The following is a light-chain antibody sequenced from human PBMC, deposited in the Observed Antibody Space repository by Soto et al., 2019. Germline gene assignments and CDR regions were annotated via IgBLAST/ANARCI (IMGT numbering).Light chain of an antibody. Sequence: DIQMTQSPSSLSASVGDRVTITCRASQSISNYLNWYQQKPGKAPKLLIYAASSLQSGVPSRFSGSGSGTDFTLTISSLQPEDFATYYCQQIYSTPFTFGPGTKVDI. CDR3: QQIYSTPFT. CDR1: QSISNY. CDR2: AAS. J-gene: IGKJ3*01. V-gene: IGKV1-39*01.